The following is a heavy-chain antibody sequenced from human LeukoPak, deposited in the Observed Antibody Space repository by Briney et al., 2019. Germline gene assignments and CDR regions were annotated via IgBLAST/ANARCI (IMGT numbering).Heavy chain of an antibody. D-gene: IGHD3-9*01. CDR2: ISVSGTST. CDR3: AKSWDFDWLLSY. V-gene: IGHV3-23*01. Sequence: GGSLRLSCAASGFTFSNYAMNWVRQAPGKWLEWVSGISVSGTSTYYADSVKGRFTISRENSKNTLHLQMDSLRAEDTAVYYCAKSWDFDWLLSYWGQGTLVTVSS. J-gene: IGHJ4*02. CDR1: GFTFSNYA.